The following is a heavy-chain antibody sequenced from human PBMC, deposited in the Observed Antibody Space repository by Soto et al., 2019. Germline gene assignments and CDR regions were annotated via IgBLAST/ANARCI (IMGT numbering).Heavy chain of an antibody. Sequence: ASVKVSWKASGYTFTSYCISWVRQAPGQGLEWMGWISAYNGNTNYAQKLQGRVTMTTDTSTSTAYMELRSLRSDDTAVYYCARVYYDFWSGYGAEYYGMDVWGQGTTVTVSS. J-gene: IGHJ6*02. V-gene: IGHV1-18*04. D-gene: IGHD3-3*01. CDR3: ARVYYDFWSGYGAEYYGMDV. CDR2: ISAYNGNT. CDR1: GYTFTSYC.